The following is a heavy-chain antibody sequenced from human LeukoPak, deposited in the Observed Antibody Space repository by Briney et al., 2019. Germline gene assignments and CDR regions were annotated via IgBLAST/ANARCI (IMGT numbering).Heavy chain of an antibody. CDR3: AKDLIVSGTATILDY. CDR2: ISYDASYE. D-gene: IGHD5-24*01. J-gene: IGHJ4*02. V-gene: IGHV3-30*18. CDR1: GFTFSSYG. Sequence: GRSLRLSCAASGFTFSSYGMHWVSQAPAKGLEWVAVISYDASYENYADSVKDRFTISRDNSKNTLYLQMNSLRAEDTAVYYCAKDLIVSGTATILDYWGQGTLVTVSS.